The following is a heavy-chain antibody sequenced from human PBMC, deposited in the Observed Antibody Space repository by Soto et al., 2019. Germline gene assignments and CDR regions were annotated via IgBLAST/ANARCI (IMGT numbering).Heavy chain of an antibody. V-gene: IGHV5-51*01. J-gene: IGHJ4*02. CDR2: IYPSDSDT. Sequence: GESLKISCKVSGYSFTTYWIAWVRQMPGKGLEWMGIIYPSDSDTRYSPSFQGQVTISADKSISTAYLQWSSLKASDTAMYYCARHGSSSWDYFDYWGQGTLVTVSS. CDR1: GYSFTTYW. CDR3: ARHGSSSWDYFDY. D-gene: IGHD6-13*01.